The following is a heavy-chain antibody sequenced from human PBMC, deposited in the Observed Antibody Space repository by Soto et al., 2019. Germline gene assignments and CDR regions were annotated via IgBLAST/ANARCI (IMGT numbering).Heavy chain of an antibody. Sequence: QVQLVQSGTEVKKPGASVKVSCKASGYSFTTYNLDWVRQAPGQGLEWMGIINPSVGSTTYAQNFQDRVTMTRDTSTTTVYMELSSLRSEDTAVYYCARARDMDVWGQGTTVTVSS. CDR1: GYSFTTYN. CDR3: ARARDMDV. J-gene: IGHJ6*02. V-gene: IGHV1-46*01. CDR2: INPSVGST.